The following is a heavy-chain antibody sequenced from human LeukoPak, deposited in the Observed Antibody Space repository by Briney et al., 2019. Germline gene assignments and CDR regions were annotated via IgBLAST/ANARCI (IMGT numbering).Heavy chain of an antibody. CDR2: IWCDGSNK. CDR1: GFTFSSYG. CDR3: ARLRIAVAGTGGFDY. V-gene: IGHV3-33*01. D-gene: IGHD6-19*01. J-gene: IGHJ4*02. Sequence: GGSLRLSCAASGFTFSSYGMHWVRQAPGKGLEWVAVIWCDGSNKYYADSVKGRFTISRDNSKNTLYLQMNSLRAEDTAVYYCARLRIAVAGTGGFDYWGQGTLVTVSS.